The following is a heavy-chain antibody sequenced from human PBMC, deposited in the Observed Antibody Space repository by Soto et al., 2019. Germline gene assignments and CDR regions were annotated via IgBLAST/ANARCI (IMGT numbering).Heavy chain of an antibody. CDR3: VRARRPRIAAADFCFDS. CDR1: GASISIYH. CDR2: INYSGST. J-gene: IGHJ5*01. Sequence: SSDNLSLTRTLSGASISIYHWSCIRHPPGKRLEWLPHINYSGSTNYNPSLKSRLSSSRDTYKNQFSLKLSSVTAADTAVYYCVRARRPRIAAADFCFDSWGQGTLVTVSS. D-gene: IGHD6-13*01. V-gene: IGHV4-59*07.